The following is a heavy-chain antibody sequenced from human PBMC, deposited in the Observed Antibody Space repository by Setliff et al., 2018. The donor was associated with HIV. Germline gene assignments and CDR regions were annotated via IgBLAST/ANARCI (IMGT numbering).Heavy chain of an antibody. CDR2: IYYTGTT. D-gene: IGHD3-10*01. Sequence: SETLSLTCTVSGVSGGSISSNYWNWIRQPPGKGLEWIGYIYYTGTTKNNPSLKSRVTMSIDTSKNQFSLKLSSVTAADTAVYYCARGLWFGGSYWFDPWGQGTLVTVSS. CDR1: GGSISSNY. CDR3: ARGLWFGGSYWFDP. J-gene: IGHJ5*02. V-gene: IGHV4-59*01.